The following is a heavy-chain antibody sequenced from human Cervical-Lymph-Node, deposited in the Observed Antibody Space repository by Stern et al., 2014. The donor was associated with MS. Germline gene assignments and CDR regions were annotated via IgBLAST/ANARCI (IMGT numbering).Heavy chain of an antibody. CDR2: INPSTGSS. D-gene: IGHD2-21*01. J-gene: IGHJ4*02. V-gene: IGHV1-46*01. CDR3: ARDVARKYYFDY. Sequence: VQLEESGPEVQKPGASVRISCKASGYTFTRHYMHWVRQAPGQGLEWMGLINPSTGSSIYAQRFQGRLAMTRDTSSTTVYLELTTLTSEETALYFCARDVARKYYFDYWGQGTLVTVSS. CDR1: GYTFTRHY.